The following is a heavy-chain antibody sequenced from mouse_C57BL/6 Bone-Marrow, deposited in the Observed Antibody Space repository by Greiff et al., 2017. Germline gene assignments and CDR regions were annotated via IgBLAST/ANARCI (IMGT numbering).Heavy chain of an antibody. V-gene: IGHV1-55*01. CDR1: GYTFTSYW. J-gene: IGHJ3*01. D-gene: IGHD2-4*01. Sequence: VQLQQPGAELVKPGASVKMSCKASGYTFTSYWITWVKQRPGQGLEWIGDIYPGSGSTNYNEKFKSKATLTVDTSSSTAYMQLSSLTSEASAVYYCARAGYDYRWFAYWGQGTLVTVSA. CDR3: ARAGYDYRWFAY. CDR2: IYPGSGST.